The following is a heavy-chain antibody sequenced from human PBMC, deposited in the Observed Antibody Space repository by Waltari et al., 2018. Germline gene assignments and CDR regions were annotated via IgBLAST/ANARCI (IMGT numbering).Heavy chain of an antibody. Sequence: QVQLVQSGAEVKKPGSSVKVSCKASGGTFSSYAISWVRQAPGKGLEWMGGFDPEDGETIYAQKFQGRVTMTEDTSTDTAYMELSSLRSEDTAVYYCATGHSSSYFDYWGQGTLVTVSS. V-gene: IGHV1-24*01. CDR3: ATGHSSSYFDY. CDR2: FDPEDGET. D-gene: IGHD6-6*01. J-gene: IGHJ4*02. CDR1: GGTFSSYA.